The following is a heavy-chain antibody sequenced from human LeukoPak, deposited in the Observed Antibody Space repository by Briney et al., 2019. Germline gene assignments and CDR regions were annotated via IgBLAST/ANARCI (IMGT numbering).Heavy chain of an antibody. CDR3: ARDRRPGDYGDY. D-gene: IGHD4-17*01. J-gene: IGHJ4*02. CDR1: GYTFTGYY. Sequence: ASVKVSCKAPGYTFTGYYMHWVRQAPGQGLEWMGWINPNSGGTNYAQKFQGRVTMTRDTSISTAYMELSRLRSDDTAVYYCARDRRPGDYGDYWGQGTLVTVSS. V-gene: IGHV1-2*02. CDR2: INPNSGGT.